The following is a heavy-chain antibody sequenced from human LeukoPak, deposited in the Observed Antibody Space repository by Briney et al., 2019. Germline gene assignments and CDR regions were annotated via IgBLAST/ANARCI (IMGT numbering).Heavy chain of an antibody. J-gene: IGHJ6*03. CDR1: GGSFSGYY. CDR3: ARGVMSGSYYYYYCYMDV. Sequence: PSETLSLTCAVYGGSFSGYYWSWIRQPPGKGLEWIGEINHSGSTNYNPSLKSRVTISVDTSKNQFSLKLSSVTAADTAVYYCARGVMSGSYYYYYCYMDVWGKGTTVTVSS. D-gene: IGHD1-26*01. V-gene: IGHV4-34*01. CDR2: INHSGST.